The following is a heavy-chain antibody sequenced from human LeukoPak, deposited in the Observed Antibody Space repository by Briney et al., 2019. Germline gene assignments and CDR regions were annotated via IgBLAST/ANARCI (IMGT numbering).Heavy chain of an antibody. CDR3: ARNDLDYDSSGYYYPGY. D-gene: IGHD3-22*01. V-gene: IGHV1-69*13. J-gene: IGHJ4*02. Sequence: ASVKVSFKASGGTFSSYAISWVRQAPGQGLEWMGGIIPIFGTANYAQKFQGRVTITADESTSTAYMELSSLRSEDTAVYYCARNDLDYDSSGYYYPGYWGQGTLVTVSS. CDR2: IIPIFGTA. CDR1: GGTFSSYA.